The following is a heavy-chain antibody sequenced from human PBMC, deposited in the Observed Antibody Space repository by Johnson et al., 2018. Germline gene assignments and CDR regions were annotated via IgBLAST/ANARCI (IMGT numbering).Heavy chain of an antibody. CDR3: ARLGEGEFWTDPRGM. CDR2: FYAADSDA. J-gene: IGHJ3*01. D-gene: IGHD3/OR15-3a*01. CDR1: GYSFSSYW. V-gene: IGHV5-51*03. Sequence: VQLVESGAEVKKPGESLKISCKGSGYSFSSYWIGWMRQMPGKGLEWMGMFYAADSDARYSPSFQGQVPMSVDKSISSAYLQWSGLKASDTAMYYCARLGEGEFWTDPRGMWGKGTMVTVSS.